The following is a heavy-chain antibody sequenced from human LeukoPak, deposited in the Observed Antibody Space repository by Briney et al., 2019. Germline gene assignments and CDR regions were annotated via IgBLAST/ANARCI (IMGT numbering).Heavy chain of an antibody. J-gene: IGHJ4*02. CDR2: INPSGGST. CDR1: GYTFTGYY. CDR3: ARDLHDSSGYDY. D-gene: IGHD3-22*01. V-gene: IGHV1-46*01. Sequence: GASVKVSCKASGYTFTGYYMHWVRQAPGQGLEWMGIINPSGGSTSYAQKFQGRVTITADKSTSTAYMELSSLRSEDTAVYYCARDLHDSSGYDYWGQGTLVTVSS.